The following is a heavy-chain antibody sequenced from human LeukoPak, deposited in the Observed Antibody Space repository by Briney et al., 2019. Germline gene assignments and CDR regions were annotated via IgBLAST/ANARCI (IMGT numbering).Heavy chain of an antibody. CDR1: GYSFTSYW. Sequence: ASVKISCKGSGYSFTSYWIGWVRQMPGKGLEWMGIIYPGDSDTRYSPSFQGQVTIPADKSISTAYLQWSSLKASDTAMYYCARQDYYDSSGYGDFDYWGQVTLVTVSS. CDR3: ARQDYYDSSGYGDFDY. V-gene: IGHV5-51*01. D-gene: IGHD3-22*01. J-gene: IGHJ4*02. CDR2: IYPGDSDT.